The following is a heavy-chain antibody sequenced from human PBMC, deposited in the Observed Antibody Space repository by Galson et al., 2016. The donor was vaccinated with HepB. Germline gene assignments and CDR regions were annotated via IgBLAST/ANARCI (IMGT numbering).Heavy chain of an antibody. V-gene: IGHV2-5*02. D-gene: IGHD2-15*01. Sequence: PALVKPTQTLTLTCTFSGFSFSTSVVGVGWIRQPPGKALEWLALIYWDDEKHYSPSLKSRLNLSKDTSKNQVVLKMTDMDPVDTGAYYCAHLGYCSGATCYPNFIRWFDPWGQGILVTVSS. CDR2: IYWDDEK. CDR1: GFSFSTSVVG. CDR3: AHLGYCSGATCYPNFIRWFDP. J-gene: IGHJ5*02.